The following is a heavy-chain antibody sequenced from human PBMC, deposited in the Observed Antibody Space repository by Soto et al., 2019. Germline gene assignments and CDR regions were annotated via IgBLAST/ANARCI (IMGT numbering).Heavy chain of an antibody. J-gene: IGHJ6*02. D-gene: IGHD3-3*01. CDR1: GGSISSYY. V-gene: IGHV4-59*01. CDR3: AGEQHYDFWCGYYQPYYYYYGMDV. CDR2: IYYSGST. Sequence: QVQLQESGPGLVKPSETLSLTCTVSGGSISSYYWSWIRQPPGKGLEWIGYIYYSGSTNYNPSLKSRVTTSAVASNKHFSPKMSSVTAADTAAYYCAGEQHYDFWCGYYQPYYYYYGMDVWGQGTTVTVSS.